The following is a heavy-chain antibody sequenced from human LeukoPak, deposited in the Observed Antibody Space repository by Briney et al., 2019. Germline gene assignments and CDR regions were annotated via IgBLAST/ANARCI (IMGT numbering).Heavy chain of an antibody. CDR3: ARGLRLPDSSGYVIDY. CDR2: MNPNSGNT. Sequence: ASVTVSCKASGYTFTSYDINWVRQAPGQGLEWMGWMNPNSGNTGYAQKFQGRVTMTRTTSISTVYMELNSLRSEDTAMYYCARGLRLPDSSGYVIDYWGQGTLVTVSS. J-gene: IGHJ4*02. D-gene: IGHD3-22*01. V-gene: IGHV1-8*01. CDR1: GYTFTSYD.